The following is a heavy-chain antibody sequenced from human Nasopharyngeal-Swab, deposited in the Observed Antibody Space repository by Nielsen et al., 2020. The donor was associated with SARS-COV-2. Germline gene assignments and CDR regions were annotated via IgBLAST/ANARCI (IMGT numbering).Heavy chain of an antibody. D-gene: IGHD5-12*01. V-gene: IGHV3-48*04. CDR1: GFTFSPYT. CDR3: ARERGGGYGDY. J-gene: IGHJ4*02. CDR2: ITSGNSV. Sequence: ESLKISCATSGFTFSPYTMTWVRQAPGKGLQWISYITSGNSVQYADSVRGRFTISRDNAKNSLYLQMNSLTAEDTAVYYCARERGGGYGDYWDQGTLVTVSS.